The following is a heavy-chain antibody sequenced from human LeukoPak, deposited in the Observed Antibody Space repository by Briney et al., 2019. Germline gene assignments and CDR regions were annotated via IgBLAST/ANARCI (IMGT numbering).Heavy chain of an antibody. CDR2: VYYSGST. V-gene: IGHV4-59*01. CDR3: ASNTGTVFDY. J-gene: IGHJ4*02. Sequence: SETLSLTCTVSGGFITAYYWSWIRQPPGKGLAWIGYVYYSGSTEYNPSLRSRITISLEMSKQQFSLNLTSVTAADTAIYYRASNTGTVFDYWGQGALVTVSS. D-gene: IGHD7-27*01. CDR1: GGFITAYY.